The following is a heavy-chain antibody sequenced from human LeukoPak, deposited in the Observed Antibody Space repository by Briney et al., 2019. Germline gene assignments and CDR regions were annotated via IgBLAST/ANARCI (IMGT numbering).Heavy chain of an antibody. D-gene: IGHD3-3*01. J-gene: IGHJ4*02. CDR2: IIPIFGTA. CDR3: ARGLRFLEWLLDY. CDR1: GGTFSSYA. V-gene: IGHV1-69*13. Sequence: GASVKVSCKASGGTFSSYAISWVRQAPGQGLEWMGGIIPIFGTANYAQKFRGRVTITADESTSTAYMELSSLRSEDTAVYYCARGLRFLEWLLDYWGQGTLVTVSS.